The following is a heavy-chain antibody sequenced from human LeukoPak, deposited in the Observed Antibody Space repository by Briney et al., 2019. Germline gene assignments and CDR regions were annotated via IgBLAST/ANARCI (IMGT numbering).Heavy chain of an antibody. CDR3: ARQSIVGSTTGYFDY. D-gene: IGHD1-26*01. Sequence: SETLSLTCTVSGASISSYSWIWIRQSPGKGLEWIGNIVYSGITNYNPSLKSRVIISVDTSKNQFSLKLSSVTAADTAVYFCARQSIVGSTTGYFDYWGQGTLVTVSS. V-gene: IGHV4-59*08. CDR1: GASISSYS. J-gene: IGHJ4*02. CDR2: IVYSGIT.